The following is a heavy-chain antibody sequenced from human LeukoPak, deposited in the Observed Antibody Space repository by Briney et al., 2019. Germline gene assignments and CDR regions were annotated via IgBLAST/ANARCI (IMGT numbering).Heavy chain of an antibody. CDR3: ARRPLNSKGYYFDY. V-gene: IGHV4-34*01. D-gene: IGHD2/OR15-2a*01. CDR1: GGSFSGYY. CDR2: INHSGST. J-gene: IGHJ4*02. Sequence: PSETLSLTCAVYGGSFSGYYWSWIRQPPGKGLEWIGEINHSGSTNYNPSLKSRVTISVDTSKNQFSLKLSSVTAADTAVYYCARRPLNSKGYYFDYWGQGTLVTVSS.